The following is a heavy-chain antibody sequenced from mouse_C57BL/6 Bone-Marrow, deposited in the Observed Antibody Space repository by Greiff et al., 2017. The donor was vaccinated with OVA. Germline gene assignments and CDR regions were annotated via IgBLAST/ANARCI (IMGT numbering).Heavy chain of an antibody. D-gene: IGHD1-1*01. J-gene: IGHJ4*01. Sequence: EVQLQQSGPELVKPGASVKIPCKASGYTFTDYNMDWVKQSHGKSLEWIGDINPNNGGTIYNQKFKGKATLTVAKSSSTAYMELRSLTSEDTAVYYCARSLYYYGAMDYWGQGTSVTVSS. CDR1: GYTFTDYN. V-gene: IGHV1-18*01. CDR2: INPNNGGT. CDR3: ARSLYYYGAMDY.